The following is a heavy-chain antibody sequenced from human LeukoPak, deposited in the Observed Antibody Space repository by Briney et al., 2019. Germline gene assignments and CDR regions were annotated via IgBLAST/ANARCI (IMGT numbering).Heavy chain of an antibody. V-gene: IGHV3-7*03. CDR3: ARGGRRFDY. D-gene: IGHD1-26*01. Sequence: GGSLRLSGAASGFTFSNYWMTWVRQAPGKGLEWVANIKQDGSEKYYVDSVKGRFTISRDNAKNSLYPQMNSLRAEDTAVYYCARGGRRFDYWGQRTLVTVSS. CDR2: IKQDGSEK. J-gene: IGHJ4*02. CDR1: GFTFSNYW.